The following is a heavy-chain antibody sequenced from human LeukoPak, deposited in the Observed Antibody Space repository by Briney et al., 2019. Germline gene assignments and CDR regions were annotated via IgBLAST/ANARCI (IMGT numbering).Heavy chain of an antibody. D-gene: IGHD5-18*01. V-gene: IGHV3-48*04. CDR1: GFTFSSHS. CDR3: ARVDSYGPTFDY. J-gene: IGHJ4*02. Sequence: GGSLRLSCAVSGFTFSSHSMNWVRQAPGKGLEWVSFISSSTSTIDYADSVKGRFTISRDNAKNTLYLQMNSLRADDTAVYYCARVDSYGPTFDYWGQGTLVTVSS. CDR2: ISSSTSTI.